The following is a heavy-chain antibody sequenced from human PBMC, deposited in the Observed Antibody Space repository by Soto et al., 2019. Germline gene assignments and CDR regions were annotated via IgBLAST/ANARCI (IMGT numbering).Heavy chain of an antibody. V-gene: IGHV1-18*04. J-gene: IGHJ3*02. CDR3: ARAPKGKGTVVTRYDFDI. CDR2: ISVYNGNT. D-gene: IGHD2-21*02. Sequence: QVQLVQSGAEVKKPGASVKVSCKASGYAFTSYGISWVRQAPGQGLEWMGWISVYNGNTNYAQKLQGRVTMTTYTPTRTAYMELRSLRSDDTAVYYCARAPKGKGTVVTRYDFDIWGQGTMVTVSS. CDR1: GYAFTSYG.